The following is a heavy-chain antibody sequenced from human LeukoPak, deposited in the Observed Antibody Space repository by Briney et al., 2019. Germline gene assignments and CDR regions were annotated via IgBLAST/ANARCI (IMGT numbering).Heavy chain of an antibody. CDR2: VNRDARST. Sequence: QPGGSLRLSWAASGFTFTTYGVPWVRQAPGKGLVLVSRVNRDARSTTSADSVKGRFTIPRDNAKNTLYRQMNSLRGEEKAVYYCARGRYYGMDVWGQGTPVTVSS. V-gene: IGHV3-74*01. J-gene: IGHJ6*02. CDR1: GFTFTTYG. CDR3: ARGRYYGMDV.